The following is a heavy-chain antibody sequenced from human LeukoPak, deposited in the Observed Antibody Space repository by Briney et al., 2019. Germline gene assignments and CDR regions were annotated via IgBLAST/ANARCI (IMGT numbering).Heavy chain of an antibody. CDR3: ARPGYCSGGSCHDDY. D-gene: IGHD2-15*01. J-gene: IGHJ4*02. CDR1: GGSISSGGYY. Sequence: PSQTLSLTCTVSGGSISSGGYYWSWIRQPPGKGLEWIGYIYHSGSTYYNPSLKSRVTISVDRSKNQFSLKLSSVTAADTAVYYCARPGYCSGGSCHDDYWGQGTLVTVSS. CDR2: IYHSGST. V-gene: IGHV4-30-2*01.